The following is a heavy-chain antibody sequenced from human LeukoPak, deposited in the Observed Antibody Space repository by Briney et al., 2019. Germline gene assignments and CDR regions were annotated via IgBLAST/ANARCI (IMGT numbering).Heavy chain of an antibody. CDR3: ARDQNPVRYFAERYAFDI. J-gene: IGHJ3*02. CDR2: SQFSGST. V-gene: IGHV4-30-4*01. Sequence: PSETLSLTCTVSGGSISSGANYWTWIRQPPGRGLEWIGYSQFSGSTYYNASLKSRVTISVDKSKDQFSLKLSSVTAADTAVYYCARDQNPVRYFAERYAFDIWAKGQWSPSLQ. CDR1: GGSISSGANY. D-gene: IGHD3-9*01.